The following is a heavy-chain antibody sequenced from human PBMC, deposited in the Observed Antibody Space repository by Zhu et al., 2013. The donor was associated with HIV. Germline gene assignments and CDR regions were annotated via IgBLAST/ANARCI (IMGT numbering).Heavy chain of an antibody. Sequence: QVHLVQSGAEVKKPGASVKVSCKASGNTFTRYYIHWVRQAPGQGLEWMGIINPSGGSTTYAQKFQGRVTMTRDTSTSTVYMELSSLRSEDTAVYYCARDPRGVVVVAAPYFDYWGQGTLVTVSS. CDR1: GNTFTRYY. CDR2: INPSGGST. V-gene: IGHV1-46*01. J-gene: IGHJ4*02. D-gene: IGHD2-15*01. CDR3: ARDPRGVVVVAAPYFDY.